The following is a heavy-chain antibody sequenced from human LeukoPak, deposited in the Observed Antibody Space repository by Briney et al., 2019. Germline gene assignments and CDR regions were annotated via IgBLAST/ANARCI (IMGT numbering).Heavy chain of an antibody. Sequence: GGSLRLSCAASGFTFSRYSMNWVRQAPGKGLEWVSYIRDNSDTIYYADSVKGRFTISRDNAKNSLYLQMDSLRAEDTAVYYCARSTGSYYAWGQGTLVTASS. CDR3: ARSTGSYYA. CDR2: IRDNSDTI. V-gene: IGHV3-48*01. CDR1: GFTFSRYS. J-gene: IGHJ5*02. D-gene: IGHD1-26*01.